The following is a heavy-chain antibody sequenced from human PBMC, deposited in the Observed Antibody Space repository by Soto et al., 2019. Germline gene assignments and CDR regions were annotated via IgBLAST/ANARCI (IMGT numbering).Heavy chain of an antibody. D-gene: IGHD6-19*01. CDR3: AKDSSGYSSGPFDY. CDR2: ISWNSGSR. Sequence: VQLVESGGGLVQPGRSLRLSCVASGFTFDDYAMHWVRQAPGKGLEWVSGISWNSGSRGYADSVEGRFTISRDNAKNSLYLLMNSLRAEDTAFYYCAKDSSGYSSGPFDYWGQGTLVTVSS. V-gene: IGHV3-9*01. J-gene: IGHJ4*02. CDR1: GFTFDDYA.